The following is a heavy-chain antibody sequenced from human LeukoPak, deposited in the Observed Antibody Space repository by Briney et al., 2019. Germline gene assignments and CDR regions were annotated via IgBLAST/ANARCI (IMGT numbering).Heavy chain of an antibody. D-gene: IGHD2-21*01. CDR1: GFTFSDYW. Sequence: GGSLRLSCTASGFTFSDYWMTWVRQAPGKGPEWVANIKQDGSQRYYVDSVRGRFTIPRDNAKNSLFLQMNGLRAENTAVYYCAKAVALGFDYWAREPWSPSPQ. CDR3: AKAVALGFDY. J-gene: IGHJ4*02. V-gene: IGHV3-7*03. CDR2: IKQDGSQR.